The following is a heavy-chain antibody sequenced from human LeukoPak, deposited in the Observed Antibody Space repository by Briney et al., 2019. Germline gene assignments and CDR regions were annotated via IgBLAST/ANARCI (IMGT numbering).Heavy chain of an antibody. D-gene: IGHD1-26*01. CDR1: GFTFSSYG. V-gene: IGHV3-30*02. J-gene: IGHJ6*03. CDR3: ARDPYSGSYGNYYYYFMDV. Sequence: PGGSLRLSCAASGFTFSSYGMHWVRQAPGKGLEWVAFIRYDGSNKYHADSVKGRFTISRDNSKNTLYLQMNSLRAEDTAVYYCARDPYSGSYGNYYYYFMDVWGKGTTVTISS. CDR2: IRYDGSNK.